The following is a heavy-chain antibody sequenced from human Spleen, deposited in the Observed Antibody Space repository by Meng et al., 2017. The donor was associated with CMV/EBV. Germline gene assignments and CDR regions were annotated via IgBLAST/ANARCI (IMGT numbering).Heavy chain of an antibody. CDR3: ARRDYYYDSSGYWYYFDY. V-gene: IGHV4-4*02. CDR1: ISTSNW. CDR2: IYHSGST. D-gene: IGHD3-22*01. J-gene: IGHJ4*02. Sequence: ISTSNWWSCVRQPPGQGLEWIGEIYHSGSTNYNPSLKSRVTISVDKSKNQFSLKLSSVTAADTAVYYCARRDYYYDSSGYWYYFDYWGQGTLVTVSS.